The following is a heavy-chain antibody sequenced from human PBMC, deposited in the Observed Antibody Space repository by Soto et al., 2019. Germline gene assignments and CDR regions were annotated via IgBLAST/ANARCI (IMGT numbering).Heavy chain of an antibody. J-gene: IGHJ4*02. CDR1: GYTFTSYV. CDR3: EVTTGF. V-gene: IGHV1-8*02. Sequence: GASVKVSCKASGYTFTSYVMHWVRQAPGQGLEYMGWVSAENRNTGYAPQFRGRVSMTTDTSISTAYIELTNLTYEDTAVYYCEVTTGFWGQGTMVTVSS. D-gene: IGHD1-1*01. CDR2: VSAENRNT.